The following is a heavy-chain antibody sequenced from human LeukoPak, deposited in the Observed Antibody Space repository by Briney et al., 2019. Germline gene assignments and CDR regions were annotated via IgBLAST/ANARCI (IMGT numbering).Heavy chain of an antibody. V-gene: IGHV3-30*03. Sequence: PGGSLRLSCAASGFTFSSYGMLWVRQAPGKGLEWEAVISYDGSNKYYADSVKGRFTISRDNSKNTLYLQMNSLRAEDTAVYYCARGSTYYDSSGQVPFDYWGQGTLVTVSS. CDR1: GFTFSSYG. J-gene: IGHJ4*02. D-gene: IGHD3-22*01. CDR3: ARGSTYYDSSGQVPFDY. CDR2: ISYDGSNK.